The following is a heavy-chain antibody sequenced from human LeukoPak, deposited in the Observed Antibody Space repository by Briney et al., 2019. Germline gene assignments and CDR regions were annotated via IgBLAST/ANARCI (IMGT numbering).Heavy chain of an antibody. CDR3: ARATAVAGTDS. V-gene: IGHV3-23*01. J-gene: IGHJ4*02. Sequence: GGPLRLSCAASGFTFSSYAMAWVRQTPGKGLEWVSVISGSGDDTYYADSVKGRFTISRDNSKNTLDLQMNSLSVEDTAVYYCARATAVAGTDSWGQGTLVTVSS. D-gene: IGHD6-19*01. CDR2: ISGSGDDT. CDR1: GFTFSSYA.